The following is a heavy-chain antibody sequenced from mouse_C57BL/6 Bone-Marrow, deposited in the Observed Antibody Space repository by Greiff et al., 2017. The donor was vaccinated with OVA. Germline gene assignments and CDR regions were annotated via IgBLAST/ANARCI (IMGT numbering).Heavy chain of an antibody. J-gene: IGHJ3*01. CDR3: ARGRGCGPWFAY. V-gene: IGHV1-81*01. CDR2: IYPRSGNT. CDR1: GYTFTSYG. Sequence: VQLQQSGAELARPGASVKLSCKASGYTFTSYGISWVKQRTGQGLEWIGEIYPRSGNTYYNEKFKGKATLTADKSSSTAYMELRSLTSEDSAVDCCARGRGCGPWFAYWGQGTLVTVTA.